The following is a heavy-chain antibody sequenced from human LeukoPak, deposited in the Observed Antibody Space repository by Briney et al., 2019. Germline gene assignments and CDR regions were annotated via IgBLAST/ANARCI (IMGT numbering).Heavy chain of an antibody. CDR2: MNPNSGNT. J-gene: IGHJ4*02. CDR1: GYTFTSYD. D-gene: IGHD1-26*01. CDR3: ARVSIVGATTHDY. V-gene: IGHV1-8*03. Sequence: ASVKVSCKASGYTFTSYDINWVRQATGQGLEWTGWMNPNSGNTGYAQKFQGRVTITRNTSISTAYMELSSLRSEDTAVYYCARVSIVGATTHDYWGQGTLVTVSS.